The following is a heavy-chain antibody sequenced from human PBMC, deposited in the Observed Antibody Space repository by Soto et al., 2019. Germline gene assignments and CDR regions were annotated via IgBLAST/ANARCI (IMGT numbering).Heavy chain of an antibody. CDR3: ATVDYYDSSGYYYGNYFDY. D-gene: IGHD3-22*01. Sequence: ASVKVSCKAFGYTFTSYGISWVRQAPGQGLEWMGWISAYNGNTNYAQKLQGRVTMTTDTSTSTAYMELRSLRSDDTAVYYCATVDYYDSSGYYYGNYFDYWGQGTLVTVSS. CDR1: GYTFTSYG. V-gene: IGHV1-18*01. J-gene: IGHJ4*02. CDR2: ISAYNGNT.